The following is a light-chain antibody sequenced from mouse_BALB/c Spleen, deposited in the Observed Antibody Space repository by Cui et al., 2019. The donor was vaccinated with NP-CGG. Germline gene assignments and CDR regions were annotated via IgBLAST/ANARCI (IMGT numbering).Light chain of an antibody. V-gene: IGLV1*01. CDR3: ALWYSNHWV. CDR1: TGAVTTSNY. CDR2: GTN. J-gene: IGLJ1*01. Sequence: QAVVTQESALTTSPGETVTLTCRPSTGAVTTSNYPNWVQEKPDHLFTGLIGGTNNRAPGVPARFSGSLIGDKAALTITGAQTEDEAIYFCALWYSNHWVFGGGTKLTVL.